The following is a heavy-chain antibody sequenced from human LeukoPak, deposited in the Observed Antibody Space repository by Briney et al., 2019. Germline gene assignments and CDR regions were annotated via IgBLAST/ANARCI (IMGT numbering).Heavy chain of an antibody. J-gene: IGHJ6*02. CDR1: GFTVSSNY. CDR2: IFSGGTT. V-gene: IGHV3-53*01. Sequence: PGGSLRLSCAASGFTVSSNYMSWVRQAPGKGLEWVSVIFSGGTTYYADSVKGRFTISRDNSKNTLFLQMNSVRAEDTAVYYCAREGNYYDMDVWGQGATVTVSS. CDR3: AREGNYYDMDV.